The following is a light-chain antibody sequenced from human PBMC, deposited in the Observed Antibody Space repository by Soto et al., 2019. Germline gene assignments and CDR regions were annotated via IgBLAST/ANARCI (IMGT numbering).Light chain of an antibody. V-gene: IGLV2-14*01. CDR2: DVN. Sequence: QSVLTQPASVSGSPGQSITISCTGTSSDVGGYNYVSWYQQRPGKAPKLMIYDVNNRPSGVSNRFSASKSGNTASLTISGLQSEDEADYYCSSYSSNTTLVFGGGTKLTVL. CDR3: SSYSSNTTLV. J-gene: IGLJ3*02. CDR1: SSDVGGYNY.